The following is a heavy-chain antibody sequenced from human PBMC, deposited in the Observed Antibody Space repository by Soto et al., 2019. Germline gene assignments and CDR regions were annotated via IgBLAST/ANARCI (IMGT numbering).Heavy chain of an antibody. D-gene: IGHD2-2*01. Sequence: LRLSCAASGFTFSSYWMHWVRQAPGKGLVWVSRINSDGSSTSYADSVKGRFTISRDNAKDTLYLQMNSLRAEDTAAYYCVLSQLPFPGYWGQGTLVTVSS. J-gene: IGHJ4*02. V-gene: IGHV3-74*01. CDR2: INSDGSST. CDR3: VLSQLPFPGY. CDR1: GFTFSSYW.